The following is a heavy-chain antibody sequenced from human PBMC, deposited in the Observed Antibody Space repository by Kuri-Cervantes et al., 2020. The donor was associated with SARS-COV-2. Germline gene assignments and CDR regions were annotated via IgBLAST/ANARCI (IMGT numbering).Heavy chain of an antibody. D-gene: IGHD6-6*01. J-gene: IGHJ5*02. CDR3: ARGEGSYDP. CDR1: GYTLTELS. V-gene: IGHV1-18*01. Sequence: ASVKVSCKVSGYTLTELSMHWVRQAPGQGLEWMGWISAYNGKTNYVQKFQGRVTMTTDTATSTAYMELRRLRSDDTAVYYCARGEGSYDPWGQGTPVTVSS. CDR2: ISAYNGKT.